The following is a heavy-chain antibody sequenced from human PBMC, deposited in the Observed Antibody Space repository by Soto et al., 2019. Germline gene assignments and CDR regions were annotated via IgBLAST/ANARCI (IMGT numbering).Heavy chain of an antibody. CDR1: GYSFTSYW. D-gene: IGHD2-15*01. Sequence: GESLKISCKGSGYSFTSYWIGWVRQMPGKGLEWMGIIYPGDSDTRYSPSFQGQVTISADKSISTAYLQWSSLKASDTAMYYCARETSLGYCSGGSCSHFDYWGQGTLVTV. CDR3: ARETSLGYCSGGSCSHFDY. J-gene: IGHJ4*02. CDR2: IYPGDSDT. V-gene: IGHV5-51*01.